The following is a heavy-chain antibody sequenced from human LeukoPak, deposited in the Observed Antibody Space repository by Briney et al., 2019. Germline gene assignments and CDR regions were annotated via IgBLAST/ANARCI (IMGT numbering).Heavy chain of an antibody. CDR3: TRHGTLGSTTYPLDY. CDR2: IYYSGST. V-gene: IGHV4-59*08. Sequence: SETLSLTCTVSGGSISSYYWSWIRQAPGKGLEWIGNIYYSGSTNYNPSLKSRVTVSVDTSKNQFSLKLSSVTAADTAVYYCTRHGTLGSTTYPLDYWGQGTLVTVSS. D-gene: IGHD1-26*01. CDR1: GGSISSYY. J-gene: IGHJ4*02.